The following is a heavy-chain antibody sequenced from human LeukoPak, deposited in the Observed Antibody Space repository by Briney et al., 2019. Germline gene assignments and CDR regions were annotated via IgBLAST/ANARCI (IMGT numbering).Heavy chain of an antibody. CDR3: AREHDIRDSSGYLVY. J-gene: IGHJ4*02. CDR2: IPYDGSNK. V-gene: IGHV3-30-3*01. Sequence: PGGSLRLSCAASGFTVSSYAMHWVRQAPGKGLEWVAVIPYDGSNKYYADSVKGRFTISRDNSKNTLYLQMNSLRAEDTAVYYCAREHDIRDSSGYLVYWGQGTLVTVSS. CDR1: GFTVSSYA. D-gene: IGHD3-22*01.